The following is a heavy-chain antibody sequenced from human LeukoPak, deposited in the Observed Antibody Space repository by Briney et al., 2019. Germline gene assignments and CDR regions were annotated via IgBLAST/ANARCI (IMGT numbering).Heavy chain of an antibody. CDR1: GYTFTSYY. Sequence: GASVKVSCKASGYTFTSYYMHWVRQAPGQGLEWMGGIIPIFGTANYAQKFQGRVTITADESTSTAYMELSSLRSEDTAVYYCARMYSSSWHPPFDPWGQGTLVTVSS. J-gene: IGHJ5*02. CDR2: IIPIFGTA. D-gene: IGHD6-13*01. V-gene: IGHV1-69*13. CDR3: ARMYSSSWHPPFDP.